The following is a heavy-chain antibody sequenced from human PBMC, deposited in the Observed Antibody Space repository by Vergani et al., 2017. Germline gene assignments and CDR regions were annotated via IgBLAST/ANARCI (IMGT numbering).Heavy chain of an antibody. Sequence: EVQLVQSGAEVKKPGESLKISCKGSGYSFTSYWIGWVRQMPGKGLEWMGIIYPGDSDTRYSPSFQGQVTISADKSISTAYLQWISLKASDTAMYYCARGYYYDSSGYYPLAFQHWGQGTLVTVSS. D-gene: IGHD3-22*01. CDR3: ARGYYYDSSGYYPLAFQH. CDR1: GYSFTSYW. V-gene: IGHV5-51*01. J-gene: IGHJ1*01. CDR2: IYPGDSDT.